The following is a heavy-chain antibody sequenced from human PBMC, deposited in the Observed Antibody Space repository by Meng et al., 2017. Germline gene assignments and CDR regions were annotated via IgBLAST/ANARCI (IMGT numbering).Heavy chain of an antibody. J-gene: IGHJ4*02. V-gene: IGHV4-61*01. CDR1: ADSVPVGSHY. CDR3: ARTRGDYYFDY. Sequence: VQPRASGPGTVGASETLSLTCACSADSVPVGSHYVSWIRQPPGKGLEWIGYIDYGGSTSYNPSLRSRVTISVDTSNNQFSLKLSSVTAADTAVFYCARTRGDYYFDYWGQGTLVTVSS. D-gene: IGHD3-16*01. CDR2: IDYGGST.